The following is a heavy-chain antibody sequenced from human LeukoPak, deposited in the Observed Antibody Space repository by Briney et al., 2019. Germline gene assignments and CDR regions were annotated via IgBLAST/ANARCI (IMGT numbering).Heavy chain of an antibody. CDR2: IISIFGTA. CDR1: GGTFSSYG. Sequence: SVKVSCKASGGTFSSYGISWVRQAPGQGLEWMGGIISIFGTANYAQKFQGRVTITADESTSTAYMELSSLRSEDTAVYYCARGGEEGFVEWLRGRYYYMDVWGKGTTVTVSS. V-gene: IGHV1-69*13. CDR3: ARGGEEGFVEWLRGRYYYMDV. J-gene: IGHJ6*03. D-gene: IGHD3-3*01.